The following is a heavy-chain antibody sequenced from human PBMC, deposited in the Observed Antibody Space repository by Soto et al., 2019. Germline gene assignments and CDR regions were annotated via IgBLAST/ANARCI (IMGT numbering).Heavy chain of an antibody. J-gene: IGHJ6*02. CDR2: IFYSGSF. D-gene: IGHD3-10*01. Sequence: SETLSLTCTVSGGSLSSYYWGWIRQSPGKGLEWIGSIFYSGSFNHNPSLKSRVTISVDTSKNQCSLKLSSVTAADTAVYYCARLDYKGYYYGMDVWGQGTTVTGSS. CDR1: GGSLSSYY. CDR3: ARLDYKGYYYGMDV. V-gene: IGHV4-59*08.